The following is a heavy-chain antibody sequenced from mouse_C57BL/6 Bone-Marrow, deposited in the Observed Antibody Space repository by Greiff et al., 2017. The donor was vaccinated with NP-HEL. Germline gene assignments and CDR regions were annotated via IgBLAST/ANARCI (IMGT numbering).Heavy chain of an antibody. Sequence: VQLQQSGAELVKPGASVKLSCKASGYTFTEYTIHWVKQRSGQGLEWIGWFYPGSGSIKYNEKFKDKATLTADKSSSTVYMELSRLTSEDSAVYFCARHEERGGYDGYWYFDVWGTGTTVTVSS. V-gene: IGHV1-62-2*01. CDR3: ARHEERGGYDGYWYFDV. CDR1: GYTFTEYT. J-gene: IGHJ1*03. D-gene: IGHD2-2*01. CDR2: FYPGSGSI.